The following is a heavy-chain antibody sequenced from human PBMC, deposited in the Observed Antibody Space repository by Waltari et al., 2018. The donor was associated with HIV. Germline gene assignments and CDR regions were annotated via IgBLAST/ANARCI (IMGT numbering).Heavy chain of an antibody. Sequence: QVQLVQSGAEVKKPGSSVKVSCKASGGTFSSHAISWVRQAPGQGLEWMGGIIPIFGTANYAQKFQGRVTITADKSTSTAYMELSSLRSEDTAVYYCAREAAEGEFIAVAGYNWFDTWGQGTLVTVSS. CDR1: GGTFSSHA. CDR3: AREAAEGEFIAVAGYNWFDT. J-gene: IGHJ5*02. D-gene: IGHD6-19*01. V-gene: IGHV1-69*06. CDR2: IIPIFGTA.